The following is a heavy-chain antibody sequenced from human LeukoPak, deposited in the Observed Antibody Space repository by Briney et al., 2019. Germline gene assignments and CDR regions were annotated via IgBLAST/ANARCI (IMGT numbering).Heavy chain of an antibody. V-gene: IGHV3-15*01. Sequence: GGSLRLSCAASGFTFSSYWMTWVRQAPGKGLEWVGRVKNRGDGMATDYAAPVKGRFIISRDDSKKTVYLQMDSLKTEDTAVYFCTTEYFGGFEYWGQGTLVTVSS. CDR3: TTEYFGGFEY. D-gene: IGHD3-16*01. CDR2: VKNRGDGMAT. CDR1: GFTFSSYW. J-gene: IGHJ4*02.